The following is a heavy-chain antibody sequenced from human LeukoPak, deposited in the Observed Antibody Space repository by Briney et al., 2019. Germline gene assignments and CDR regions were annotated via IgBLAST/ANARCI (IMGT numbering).Heavy chain of an antibody. CDR3: ARGQVGATYDY. V-gene: IGHV3-30*04. Sequence: SGGSLRLSCAASGFTLSSYAMHWVRQAPGKGLEWVAVISYDGSNKYYADSVKGRFTISRDNSKNTLYLQMNSLRAEDTAVYYCARGQVGATYDYWGQGTLVTVSS. D-gene: IGHD1-26*01. J-gene: IGHJ4*02. CDR1: GFTLSSYA. CDR2: ISYDGSNK.